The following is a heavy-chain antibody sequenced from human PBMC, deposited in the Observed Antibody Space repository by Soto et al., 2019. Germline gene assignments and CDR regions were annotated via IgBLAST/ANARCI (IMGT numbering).Heavy chain of an antibody. J-gene: IGHJ4*02. CDR3: TPASQWLPPYS. V-gene: IGHV3-15*01. Sequence: EVQLVESGGGLVKPGGSLRLSCAASGFTFTKAWMTWVRQTPGKGLEWVGRIKSSADGGTTDNSASVRDIFIISREDSSDTLYLHINRLTTDDTAFYYCTPASQWLPPYSWGQGALVTVSS. D-gene: IGHD6-19*01. CDR2: IKSSADGGTT. CDR1: GFTFTKAW.